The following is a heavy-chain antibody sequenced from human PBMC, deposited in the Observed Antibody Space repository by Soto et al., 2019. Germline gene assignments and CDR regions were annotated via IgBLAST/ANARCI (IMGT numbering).Heavy chain of an antibody. V-gene: IGHV4-39*01. Sequence: ETLSLTCTVSGGYISSSSYYWGWIRQPPGKGLEWIGSIYSSGSTFYNPSLKSRVTTSVDTSKNQFSLKLNSVTAADTAVYYCVTPRSTMRGVDYWGQGTLVTVSS. CDR3: VTPRSTMRGVDY. CDR2: IYSSGST. J-gene: IGHJ4*02. D-gene: IGHD3-10*01. CDR1: GGYISSSSYY.